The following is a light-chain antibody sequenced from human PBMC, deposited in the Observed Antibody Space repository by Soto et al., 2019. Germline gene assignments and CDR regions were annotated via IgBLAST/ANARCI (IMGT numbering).Light chain of an antibody. V-gene: IGKV3-11*01. J-gene: IGKJ4*01. CDR1: QSVSSY. CDR3: QQRSNWPPKIT. Sequence: EIVLTQSPATLSLSPGERATLSCRASQSVSSYLAWYQQKPGQAPRLLIYDASNRATGIPARFSGSGSGTDFTLTISSLEPEDFAVYYCQQRSNWPPKITFGGGTMVEIK. CDR2: DAS.